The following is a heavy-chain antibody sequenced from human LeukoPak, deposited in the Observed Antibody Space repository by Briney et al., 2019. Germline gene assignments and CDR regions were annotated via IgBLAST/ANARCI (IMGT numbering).Heavy chain of an antibody. Sequence: PGGSLRLSCAASGFTFSNAWMSWVRQAPGKGLEWVLRIKSRTDGGTTDYAAPVKGRFSISRDDSKNTLYLQMNSLKTEDTAVYYCTTASDIVVVVAATGVPGIVDPWGQGTLVTVSS. V-gene: IGHV3-15*01. J-gene: IGHJ5*02. CDR3: TTASDIVVVVAATGVPGIVDP. CDR1: GFTFSNAW. D-gene: IGHD2-15*01. CDR2: IKSRTDGGTT.